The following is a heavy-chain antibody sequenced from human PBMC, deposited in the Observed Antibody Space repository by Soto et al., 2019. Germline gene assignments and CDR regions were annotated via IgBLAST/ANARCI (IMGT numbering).Heavy chain of an antibody. V-gene: IGHV3-7*03. CDR3: ARWHFAMDV. CDR1: GFTFSDYY. CDR2: MSQDGTDR. J-gene: IGHJ6*02. Sequence: GGSLRLSCGASGFTFSDYYMTWVRQPPGKGLEWVATMSQDGTDRRYVDSVKDRFIISRDNAKGSVYLQMSSLSAEDKAVYFCARWHFAMDVWGRGTTVTVSS.